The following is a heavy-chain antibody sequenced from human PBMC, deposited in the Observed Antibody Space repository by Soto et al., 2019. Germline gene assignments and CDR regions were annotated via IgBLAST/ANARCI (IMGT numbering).Heavy chain of an antibody. D-gene: IGHD5-12*01. CDR3: ARDRGYSGYDPFDY. J-gene: IGHJ4*02. V-gene: IGHV3-11*05. CDR2: ISSSSSYT. CDR1: GFTFSDYY. Sequence: GGSLRLSCAASGFTFSDYYMSWIRQAPGKGLEWVSYISSSSSYTNYADFVKGLFTISRGNAKNSLFLQLNSLRAEDTAVYYCARDRGYSGYDPFDYWGQGTLVTVSS.